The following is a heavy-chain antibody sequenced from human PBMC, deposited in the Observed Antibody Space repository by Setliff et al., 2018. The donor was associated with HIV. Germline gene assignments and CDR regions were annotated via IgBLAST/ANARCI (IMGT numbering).Heavy chain of an antibody. V-gene: IGHV4-39*02. CDR1: GDSIRNSRDY. Sequence: PSETLSLTCSVSGDSIRNSRDYWGWIRQPPGKGLEWIGNIYYSGTTYYSPSLNSRVTISVDRSRSHFSLRLSAVTAADTAVYYCARELDNSDNSDPFDVWGQGTMVTVSS. D-gene: IGHD4-4*01. CDR3: ARELDNSDNSDPFDV. CDR2: IYYSGTT. J-gene: IGHJ3*01.